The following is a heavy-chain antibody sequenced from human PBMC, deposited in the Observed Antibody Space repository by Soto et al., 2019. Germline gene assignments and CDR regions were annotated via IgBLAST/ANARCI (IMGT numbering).Heavy chain of an antibody. CDR2: INYRGTT. J-gene: IGHJ4*02. CDR1: GGPIINGDSY. Sequence: QVQLQESGPGLVKPSQTLSLTCTVSGGPIINGDSYLNWIRQHPEKGLEWMGYINYRGTTNYNQALKSRILRSIDKSKNQFSLRLTSVTAADTAVYYCARDAPGAAPYWGQGTLVTVSS. D-gene: IGHD6-13*01. CDR3: ARDAPGAAPY. V-gene: IGHV4-31*03.